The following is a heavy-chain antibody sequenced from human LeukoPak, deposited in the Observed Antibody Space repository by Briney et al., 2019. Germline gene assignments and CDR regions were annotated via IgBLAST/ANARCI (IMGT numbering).Heavy chain of an antibody. Sequence: GASVKVSCKXSGGTFSSYAISWVRQAPGQGLEWMGGIIPIFGTANYSQKFQGRVTITADESTSTAYMELSSLRSEDTAVYYCSAVPAAAPSWDLDYWGQGTLVTVSS. J-gene: IGHJ4*02. CDR3: SAVPAAAPSWDLDY. CDR1: GGTFSSYA. D-gene: IGHD2-2*01. CDR2: IIPIFGTA. V-gene: IGHV1-69*13.